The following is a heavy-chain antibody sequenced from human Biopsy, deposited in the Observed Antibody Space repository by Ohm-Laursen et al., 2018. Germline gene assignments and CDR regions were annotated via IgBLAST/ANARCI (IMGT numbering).Heavy chain of an antibody. CDR2: SSGSGDAK. CDR3: AKNQAHNEGVTDHFDS. D-gene: IGHD3-10*01. J-gene: IGHJ4*02. CDR1: GFTFHTYA. V-gene: IGHV3-23*01. Sequence: SLRLSCAASGFTFHTYAMSWVRQAPGRGLEWLSESSGSGDAKYYADSVEGRFTISKDISKNTLYLQMNSLSVDDTAIYYCAKNQAHNEGVTDHFDSWGQGTLVTVSS.